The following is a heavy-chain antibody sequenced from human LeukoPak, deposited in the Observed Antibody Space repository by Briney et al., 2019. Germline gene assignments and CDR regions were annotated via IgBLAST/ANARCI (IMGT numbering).Heavy chain of an antibody. CDR2: IIPMLDIQ. V-gene: IGHV1-69*04. CDR3: ARVPRDIVVVPAAIFMDV. J-gene: IGHJ6*03. CDR1: GGTFSSYV. Sequence: SVKVSCKASGGTFSSYVITWVRQAPGQGLEWMGRIIPMLDIQNYAQKFQGRVTITADKSTSTAYMELSSLRSEDTAVYYCARVPRDIVVVPAAIFMDVWGKGTTVTVSS. D-gene: IGHD2-2*01.